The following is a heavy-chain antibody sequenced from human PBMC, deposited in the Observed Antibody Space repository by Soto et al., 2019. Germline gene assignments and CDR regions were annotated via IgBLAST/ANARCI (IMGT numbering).Heavy chain of an antibody. CDR2: ISAYNGNT. Sequence: QVQLVQSGAEVKKPGASVKVSCKASGYTFTSYGISWVRQAPGQGLEWMGWISAYNGNTNYAQKLLGRVTMTTDTSTSTAYMELRSLRSDDTAVYYCARVRITIVRDYYYYGMDVWGQGTTVTVSS. D-gene: IGHD3-3*01. V-gene: IGHV1-18*01. CDR3: ARVRITIVRDYYYYGMDV. CDR1: GYTFTSYG. J-gene: IGHJ6*02.